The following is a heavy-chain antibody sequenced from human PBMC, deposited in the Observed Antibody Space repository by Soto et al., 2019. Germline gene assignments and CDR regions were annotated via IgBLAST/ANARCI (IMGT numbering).Heavy chain of an antibody. J-gene: IGHJ3*02. Sequence: EASVKVSCKASGYTFTSYYMHWVRQAPGQGLEWMGIINPSGGSTSYAQKFQGRVTMTRDTSTSTVYMELSSLRSEDTAVYYCATPYPLFWSGRDAFDIWGQGTMVTVSS. V-gene: IGHV1-46*01. CDR2: INPSGGST. CDR1: GYTFTSYY. CDR3: ATPYPLFWSGRDAFDI. D-gene: IGHD3-3*01.